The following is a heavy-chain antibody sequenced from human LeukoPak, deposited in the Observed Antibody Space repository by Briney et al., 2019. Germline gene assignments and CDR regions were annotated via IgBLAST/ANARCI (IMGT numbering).Heavy chain of an antibody. D-gene: IGHD3-22*01. CDR2: MNPNSGNT. CDR1: GYTFTSYD. J-gene: IGHJ3*02. Sequence: ASVKVSCKASGYTFTSYDINWVRQATGQGLEWMGWMNPNSGNTGYAQKFQGRVTMTRNTSISTAYMELSSLRSEDTAVYYCARTPIVVVISTFIGAFDIWGQGTMVTVSS. V-gene: IGHV1-8*01. CDR3: ARTPIVVVISTFIGAFDI.